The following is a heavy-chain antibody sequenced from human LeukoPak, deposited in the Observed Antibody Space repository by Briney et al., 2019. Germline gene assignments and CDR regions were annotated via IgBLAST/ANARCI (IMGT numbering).Heavy chain of an antibody. D-gene: IGHD2-2*01. CDR2: INPNSGGT. CDR1: GYTFTGYY. V-gene: IGHV1-2*02. J-gene: IGHJ6*02. CDR3: ARVPLGACSSTSCYYGMDV. Sequence: ASVKVSCKASGYTFTGYYIHWVRQAPGQGLEWMGWINPNSGGTNYAQKFQGRVTMTRDTSISTAYMELSRLRSDDTAVYYCARVPLGACSSTSCYYGMDVWGQGTTVTVSS.